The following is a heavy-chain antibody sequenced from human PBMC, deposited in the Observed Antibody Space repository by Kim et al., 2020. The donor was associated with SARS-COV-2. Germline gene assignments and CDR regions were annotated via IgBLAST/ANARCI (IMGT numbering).Heavy chain of an antibody. CDR3: ARSVASSPHDY. D-gene: IGHD6-19*01. J-gene: IGHJ4*02. Sequence: YAQKFQGRVTMTSDTSRPTAYMEVSGLRSDDTAVYYCARSVASSPHDYWGQGTLVTVSS. V-gene: IGHV1-2*02.